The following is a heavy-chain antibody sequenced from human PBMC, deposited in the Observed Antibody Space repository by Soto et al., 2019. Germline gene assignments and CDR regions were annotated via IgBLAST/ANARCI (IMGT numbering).Heavy chain of an antibody. V-gene: IGHV3-64D*06. D-gene: IGHD2-2*01. J-gene: IGHJ1*01. Sequence: SVGSLRLSCSSSVFTFSSYAMHWVRHSPGKGLEYVSAISSNGGSTYYADSVKGRFTISRDNSKNTLYLQMSSLRAEDTAVYYCVKDGRSTSLGGYFNHWGQGTLVTVSS. CDR3: VKDGRSTSLGGYFNH. CDR1: VFTFSSYA. CDR2: ISSNGGST.